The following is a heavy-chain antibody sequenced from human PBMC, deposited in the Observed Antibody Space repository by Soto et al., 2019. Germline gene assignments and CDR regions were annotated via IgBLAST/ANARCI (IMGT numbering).Heavy chain of an antibody. CDR3: AREDDGGDSLDV. D-gene: IGHD2-21*02. CDR1: GDSISSDYYH. J-gene: IGHJ6*02. CDR2: IHHSGSI. V-gene: IGHV4-30-4*08. Sequence: QLQLQQPGPGLVKPSQTLSLTCTFSGDSISSDYYHWTWFRKSPGKGLEWIGYIHHSGSILYNPSLKSRVTISVDTSKNQFSLHLTSVTAADTAVYFCAREDDGGDSLDVWGQGTTVTVSS.